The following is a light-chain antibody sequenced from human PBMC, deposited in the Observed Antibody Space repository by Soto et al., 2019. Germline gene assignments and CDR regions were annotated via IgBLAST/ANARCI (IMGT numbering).Light chain of an antibody. CDR2: RTS. CDR3: QQYENSPLT. CDR1: QSVGSSF. V-gene: IGKV3-20*01. Sequence: EIVLTQSPDTLSLSPGERATLSCRASQSVGSSFLAWYQQKPGQAPRLLIYRTSTRATGIPDRFTGSRSGTDFTLTISRLEPEDFAVYYCQQYENSPLTFGGGTKVEIK. J-gene: IGKJ4*01.